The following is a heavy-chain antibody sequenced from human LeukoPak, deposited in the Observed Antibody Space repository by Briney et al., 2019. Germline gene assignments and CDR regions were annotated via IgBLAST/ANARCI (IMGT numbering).Heavy chain of an antibody. Sequence: PSETLSLTCTVSGGSIRRYYWSWIRQPPGKGLEWIGYILYSGTTNSNPSLKSRVTISVDTSKNQISLKLSSVAAADTAVYYCARMGGYSGYATHWGQGTLVTFSS. V-gene: IGHV4-59*08. CDR1: GGSIRRYY. J-gene: IGHJ4*02. CDR3: ARMGGYSGYATH. D-gene: IGHD5-12*01. CDR2: ILYSGTT.